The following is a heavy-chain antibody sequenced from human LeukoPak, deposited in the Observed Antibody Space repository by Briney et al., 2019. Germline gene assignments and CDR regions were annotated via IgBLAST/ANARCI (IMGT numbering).Heavy chain of an antibody. CDR2: IYYSGSS. J-gene: IGHJ4*02. D-gene: IGHD2/OR15-2a*01. Sequence: PSETLSLTCTVSGGSISSGDYYWGWIRQPPGKGLEWIGYIYYSGSSFYNPSLKSRVTISVDTSKNHVSLNLSSVTAADTAVYYCARGNNPYYFDYWGQGTLVTVSS. CDR1: GGSISSGDYY. CDR3: ARGNNPYYFDY. V-gene: IGHV4-30-4*08.